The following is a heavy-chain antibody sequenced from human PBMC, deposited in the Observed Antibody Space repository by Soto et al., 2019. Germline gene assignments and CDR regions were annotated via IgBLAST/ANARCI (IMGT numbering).Heavy chain of an antibody. D-gene: IGHD4-17*01. Sequence: QVQLQESGPGLVKPSQTLSLTCTVSGGSISSGGYCWSWIRQHPGKGLEWIGSIYYSGSTYYNSSLKSRLTMSGDTSKNQFSLKLSSVTAADTAVYYCARGPRQEYGGKFFDYWGQGTLVTVSS. CDR1: GGSISSGGYC. J-gene: IGHJ4*02. CDR3: ARGPRQEYGGKFFDY. CDR2: IYYSGST. V-gene: IGHV4-31*03.